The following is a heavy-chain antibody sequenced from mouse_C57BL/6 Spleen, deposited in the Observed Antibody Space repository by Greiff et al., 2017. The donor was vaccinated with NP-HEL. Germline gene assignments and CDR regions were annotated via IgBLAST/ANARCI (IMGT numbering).Heavy chain of an antibody. CDR2: ISYDGSN. CDR1: GYSITSGYY. D-gene: IGHD6-1*01. J-gene: IGHJ1*03. Sequence: EVKLQESGPGLVKPSQSLSLTCSVTGYSITSGYYWNWIRQFPGNKLEWMGYISYDGSNNYNPSLKNRISITRDTSKNQFFLKLNSVTTEDTATYYCARLPPWYFDVWGTGTTVTVSS. V-gene: IGHV3-6*01. CDR3: ARLPPWYFDV.